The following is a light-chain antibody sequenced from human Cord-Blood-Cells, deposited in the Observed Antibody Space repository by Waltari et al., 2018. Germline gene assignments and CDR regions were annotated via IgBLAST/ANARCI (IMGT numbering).Light chain of an antibody. CDR1: QSISSW. CDR2: KAS. V-gene: IGKV1-5*03. CDR3: QQYNSYRT. J-gene: IGKJ2*02. Sequence: DIQMTQSPSTLSASVGDRVTITCRASQSISSWLAWYQQKPGKAPKLLIYKASSLESVVPSRFSGSGSGTEFTLTISSLQPDDFATYYCQQYNSYRTFGQGTKLEIK.